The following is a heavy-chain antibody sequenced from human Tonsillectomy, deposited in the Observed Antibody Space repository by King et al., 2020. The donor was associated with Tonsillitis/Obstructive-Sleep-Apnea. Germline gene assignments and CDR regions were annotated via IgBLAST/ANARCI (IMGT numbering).Heavy chain of an antibody. CDR3: AGGGRYYYYNYMDV. CDR1: GGSVSTGFYY. Sequence: VQLQESGPGLVKPSETLSLTCTVSGGSVSTGFYYWSWIRQPPGKGLEWIGYISNTGSANHSPSLKSRGTISLDTSKNQFSLNLTSVTAADTAVYFCAGGGRYYYYNYMDVWGKGTTVTVSS. J-gene: IGHJ6*03. CDR2: ISNTGSA. V-gene: IGHV4-61*01.